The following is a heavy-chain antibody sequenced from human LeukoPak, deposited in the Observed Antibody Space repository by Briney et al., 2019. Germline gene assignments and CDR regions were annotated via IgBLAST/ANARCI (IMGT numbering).Heavy chain of an antibody. Sequence: SCKASGGTFISYAISWVRQAPGKGLEWVSAISASGGTTYYADSVKGRFTISRDSSKNTLYLQMNSLRAEDTAVFYCAKEDPDSSSSSWGQGTLVTVSS. CDR2: ISASGGTT. CDR3: AKEDPDSSSSS. D-gene: IGHD6-6*01. J-gene: IGHJ4*02. V-gene: IGHV3-23*01. CDR1: GGTFISYA.